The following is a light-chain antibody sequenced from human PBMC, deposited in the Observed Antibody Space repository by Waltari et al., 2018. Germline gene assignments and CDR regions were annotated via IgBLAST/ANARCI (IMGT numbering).Light chain of an antibody. J-gene: IGLJ3*02. Sequence: SSELTQDPVVSVALGQTVRITCQGDSLRKYYVSWYQQKPGQAPVVVMYGKNSRPSGIPDRVSGSSSGNTASLTITVAQAEDEADYYCNSRDSSGNLLGVFGGGTKLTVL. CDR2: GKN. V-gene: IGLV3-19*01. CDR1: SLRKYY. CDR3: NSRDSSGNLLGV.